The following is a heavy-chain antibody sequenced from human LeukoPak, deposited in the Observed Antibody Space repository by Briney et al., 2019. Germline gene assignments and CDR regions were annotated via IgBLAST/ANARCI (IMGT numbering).Heavy chain of an antibody. J-gene: IGHJ3*02. D-gene: IGHD4-17*01. Sequence: GASVKVSCKASGYTFTGYYMHWVRQAPGQGLEWMGWINPNSGGTNYAQKFQGRVTMSRDTSISTAYMELSRLRSDDTAVYYCAGDTDPSSVAFDIWGQGTMVTVSS. CDR3: AGDTDPSSVAFDI. V-gene: IGHV1-2*02. CDR2: INPNSGGT. CDR1: GYTFTGYY.